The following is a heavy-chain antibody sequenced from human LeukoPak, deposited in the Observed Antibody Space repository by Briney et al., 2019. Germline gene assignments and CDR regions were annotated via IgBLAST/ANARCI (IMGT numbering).Heavy chain of an antibody. J-gene: IGHJ3*02. V-gene: IGHV3-30-3*01. CDR2: ISYDGSNK. D-gene: IGHD3-22*01. Sequence: GRSLRLSCAASGFTFSSYAMHWVRQAPGKGLEWVAVISYDGSNKYYADSVKGRFTISRDNSKNTLYPQMNSLRAEDTAVYYCAREYYYDSSGYYLDAFDIWGRGTMVTVSS. CDR3: AREYYYDSSGYYLDAFDI. CDR1: GFTFSSYA.